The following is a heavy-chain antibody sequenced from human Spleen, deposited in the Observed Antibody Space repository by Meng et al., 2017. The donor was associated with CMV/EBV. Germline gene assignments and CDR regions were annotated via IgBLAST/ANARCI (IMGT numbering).Heavy chain of an antibody. CDR3: ATGVAATPYY. CDR1: GGSISSGDYY. CDR2: IYYSGST. Sequence: LRLSCTVSGGSISSGDYYWSWIRQPPGKGLEWIGYIYYSGSTYYNPSLKGRVTISVDTSKNQFSLKLSSVTAADTAVYYCATGVAATPYYWGQGTLVTVSS. D-gene: IGHD2-15*01. V-gene: IGHV4-30-4*08. J-gene: IGHJ4*02.